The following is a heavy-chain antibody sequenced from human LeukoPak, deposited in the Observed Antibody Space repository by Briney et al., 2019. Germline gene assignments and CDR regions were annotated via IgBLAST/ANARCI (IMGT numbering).Heavy chain of an antibody. CDR3: ARTRSSSSSWYGQFDY. J-gene: IGHJ4*02. CDR2: IVPQFGTP. Sequence: ASVKVSCKPTGGTFNSYAITWVRQAPGQGLEYMGLIVPQFGTPNYARNFQGRVSITADKSTNTVYMELTSLRSEDTAVYYCARTRSSSSSWYGQFDYWGQGTLVTVSS. V-gene: IGHV1-69*06. D-gene: IGHD6-13*01. CDR1: GGTFNSYA.